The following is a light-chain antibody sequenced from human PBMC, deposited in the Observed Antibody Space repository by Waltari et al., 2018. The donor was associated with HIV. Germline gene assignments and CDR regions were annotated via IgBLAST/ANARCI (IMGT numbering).Light chain of an antibody. Sequence: QSALTQPASVSGSPGQSVTVSCSGSGKDLGAYDYVSWFQQHPDKAPQLIIFDGSKRPSGISDRFSASKSGNTASLTISGLQPEDEADYFCCSYTSSDTWVFGGGTKVTVL. V-gene: IGLV2-14*03. CDR1: GKDLGAYDY. J-gene: IGLJ3*02. CDR2: DGS. CDR3: CSYTSSDTWV.